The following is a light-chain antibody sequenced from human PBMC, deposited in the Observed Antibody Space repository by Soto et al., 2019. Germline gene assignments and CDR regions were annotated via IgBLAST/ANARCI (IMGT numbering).Light chain of an antibody. CDR3: AAWDDSLNGFFA. V-gene: IGLV1-44*01. CDR2: NGN. J-gene: IGLJ1*01. Sequence: QPVLTQPPSASATPGQRVTISCSGSSFNIGRNSVSWYQHLPGAAPKLLIYNGNQRPSGVPDRFSGSKSGTSASLAISGLQSEDEADYYCAAWDDSLNGFFAFGTGTKVTVL. CDR1: SFNIGRNS.